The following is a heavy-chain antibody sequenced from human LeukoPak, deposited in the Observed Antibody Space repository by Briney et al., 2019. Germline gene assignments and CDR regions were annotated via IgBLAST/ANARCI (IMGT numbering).Heavy chain of an antibody. CDR2: INHSGST. CDR3: ARYSSSSRSHYYYYYYMDV. D-gene: IGHD6-6*01. V-gene: IGHV4-34*01. J-gene: IGHJ6*03. CDR1: GGSFSGYY. Sequence: SETLSLTCAVYGGSFSGYYWSWIRQPPGKGLEWIGEINHSGSTNYNPSLKSRVTISVDTSKNQFSLKLRSVTAADTAVYYCARYSSSSRSHYYYYYYMDVWGKGTTVTVSS.